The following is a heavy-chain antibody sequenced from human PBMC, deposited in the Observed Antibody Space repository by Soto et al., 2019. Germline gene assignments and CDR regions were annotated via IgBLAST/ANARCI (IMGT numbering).Heavy chain of an antibody. CDR3: AKWDGYGDH. CDR2: ISIGGDKT. D-gene: IGHD5-12*01. J-gene: IGHJ5*02. V-gene: IGHV3-23*01. CDR1: GFTFSSNS. Sequence: EVQLLESGGDLIQPGGSLRLSCAASGFTFSSNSFTWVRQAPGKGLEYVSGISIGGDKTWHAVSVKGRFTVSRDNSKNTVYLQMTSLRVDDTAVYYCAKWDGYGDHWGQGTLVTVSS.